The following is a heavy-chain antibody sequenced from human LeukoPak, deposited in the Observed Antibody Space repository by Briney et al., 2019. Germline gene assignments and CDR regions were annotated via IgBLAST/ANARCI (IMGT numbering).Heavy chain of an antibody. V-gene: IGHV3-74*01. J-gene: IGHJ4*02. CDR2: INSDGSIT. CDR3: ARAGSYSSSWYDY. Sequence: GGSLRLSCAASGFSFSAYWMHWVRQAPGEGLMWVSCINSDGSITNFADTAKGRFTISRDNAKNTLFLQMNSLRAEDTAVYYCARAGSYSSSWYDYWGQGTLVTVSS. CDR1: GFSFSAYW. D-gene: IGHD6-13*01.